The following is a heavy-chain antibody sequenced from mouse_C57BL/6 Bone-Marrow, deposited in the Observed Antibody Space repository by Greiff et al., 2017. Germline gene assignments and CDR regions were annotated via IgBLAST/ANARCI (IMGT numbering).Heavy chain of an antibody. CDR1: GFNIKDDY. CDR2: IDPENGDT. Sequence: EVKLQQSGAELVRPGASVKLSCTASGFNIKDDYMHWVKQRPEQGLEWIGWIDPENGDTEYASKFQGKATITADTSSNTAYLQLSSLTSEDTAVYYCTTFQLGSDWGKGTTLTVSS. CDR3: TTFQLGSD. D-gene: IGHD4-1*02. V-gene: IGHV14-4*01. J-gene: IGHJ2*01.